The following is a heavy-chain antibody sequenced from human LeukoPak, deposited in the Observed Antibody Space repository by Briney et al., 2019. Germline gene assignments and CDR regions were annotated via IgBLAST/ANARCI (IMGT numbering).Heavy chain of an antibody. CDR1: GGSISSYY. D-gene: IGHD3-9*01. CDR2: IYYSGST. J-gene: IGHJ4*02. Sequence: PSETLSLTCTVSGGSISSYYWSWIRQPPGKGLEWIGYIYYSGSTNYNPSLKSRVTISVDTSKNQFSLKLGSVTAADTAVYYCARHADYDILTGRFDYWGQGTLVTVSS. CDR3: ARHADYDILTGRFDY. V-gene: IGHV4-59*08.